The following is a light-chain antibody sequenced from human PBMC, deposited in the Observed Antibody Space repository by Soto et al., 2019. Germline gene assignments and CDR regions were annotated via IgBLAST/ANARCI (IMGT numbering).Light chain of an antibody. Sequence: QSVLTQPPSVSGAPGQRVTISCTGSSSNIGAGYDVHWYHQLPGTAPKLLIYVNNNRPSGVPDRFSGSKSGTSASLAITGLQAEDEADYYCQSYDSSLSGVVFGGGTKVTVL. CDR2: VNN. J-gene: IGLJ2*01. CDR1: SSNIGAGYD. CDR3: QSYDSSLSGVV. V-gene: IGLV1-40*01.